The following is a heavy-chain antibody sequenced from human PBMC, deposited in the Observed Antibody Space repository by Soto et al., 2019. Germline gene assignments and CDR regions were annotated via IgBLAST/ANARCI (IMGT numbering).Heavy chain of an antibody. CDR2: ISHDGSKK. CDR3: ARDKRDLRFLEWSYYFDY. V-gene: IGHV3-30*03. CDR1: GFTFSSYA. D-gene: IGHD3-3*01. J-gene: IGHJ4*02. Sequence: GGSLRLSCAASGFTFSSYAMHWVRQAPGKGLEWVAVISHDGSKKYYADSVKGRFTISRDNSKNTLYLQMNSLRAEDTAVYYCARDKRDLRFLEWSYYFDYWGQGTLVTVSS.